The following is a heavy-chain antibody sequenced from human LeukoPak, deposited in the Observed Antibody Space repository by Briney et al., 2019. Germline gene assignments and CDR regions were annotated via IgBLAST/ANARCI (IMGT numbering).Heavy chain of an antibody. J-gene: IGHJ4*02. CDR3: AKALRQQLVRGSVDY. D-gene: IGHD6-13*01. Sequence: GGSLRLSCAVSGITLSNYGMSWVRQAPGKGLEWVAVISYDGSNKYYADSVKGRFTISRDNSKNTLYLQMNSLRAEDTAVYYCAKALRQQLVRGSVDYWGQGTLVTVSS. V-gene: IGHV3-30*18. CDR1: GITLSNYG. CDR2: ISYDGSNK.